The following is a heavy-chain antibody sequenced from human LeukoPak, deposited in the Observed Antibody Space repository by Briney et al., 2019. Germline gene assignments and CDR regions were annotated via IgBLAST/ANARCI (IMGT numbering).Heavy chain of an antibody. CDR1: GFTFRSSW. CDR2: INSDGSTT. Sequence: GGSLRLSCAASGFTFRSSWIHWVRQVPGKGLVWVSRINSDGSTTNYADSVKGRFTISRDNAKNTLYLQMDSLRADDTAVYYCARDYRRFGELYLDYWGQGTLVTVSS. J-gene: IGHJ4*02. V-gene: IGHV3-74*01. CDR3: ARDYRRFGELYLDY. D-gene: IGHD3-10*01.